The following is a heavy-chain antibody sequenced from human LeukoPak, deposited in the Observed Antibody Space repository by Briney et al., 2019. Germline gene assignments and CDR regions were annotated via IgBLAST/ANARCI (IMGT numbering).Heavy chain of an antibody. J-gene: IGHJ1*01. D-gene: IGHD3-3*01. Sequence: GGSLRLSCAASEFTFSSYKMNWVRQVPGKGLEWVSSISSSSDYVYYADSVKGRFTVSRDNAKKSLYLQMNSLRAEDTAVYYCAREPFWSGYYKQGYFQHWGQGTLVTVSS. V-gene: IGHV3-21*01. CDR3: AREPFWSGYYKQGYFQH. CDR2: ISSSSDYV. CDR1: EFTFSSYK.